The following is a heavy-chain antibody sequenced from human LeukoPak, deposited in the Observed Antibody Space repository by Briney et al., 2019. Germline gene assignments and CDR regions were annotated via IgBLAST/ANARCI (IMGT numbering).Heavy chain of an antibody. CDR3: VGFNYGDYPGDY. V-gene: IGHV3-74*01. CDR2: INSDGSST. D-gene: IGHD4-17*01. CDR1: GFTFSSYW. J-gene: IGHJ4*02. Sequence: PGGSLRLSCAASGFTFSSYWMHWVRQAPGKGLVWVSRINSDGSSTSYADSVKGRFTISRDNAKKTLYLQMNSLRVEDTAVYYCVGFNYGDYPGDYWGQGTLVTVSS.